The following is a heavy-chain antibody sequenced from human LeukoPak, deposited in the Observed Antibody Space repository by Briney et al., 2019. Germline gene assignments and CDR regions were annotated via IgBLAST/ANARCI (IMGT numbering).Heavy chain of an antibody. D-gene: IGHD3-10*01. Sequence: GGSLRLSCAASGFTVSSNYMSWVRQAPGKGLEWVSVIYSGGSTYYADSVKGRFTISRDNSKNTLYLHMNSLRAEDTAMYYCARLYGSGYNAFDIWGQGTLVTVSS. CDR1: GFTVSSNY. CDR2: IYSGGST. J-gene: IGHJ3*02. V-gene: IGHV3-53*01. CDR3: ARLYGSGYNAFDI.